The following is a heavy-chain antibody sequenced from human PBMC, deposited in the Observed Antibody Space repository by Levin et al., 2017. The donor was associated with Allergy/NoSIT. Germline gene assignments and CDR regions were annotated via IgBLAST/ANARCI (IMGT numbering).Heavy chain of an antibody. V-gene: IGHV3-11*01. Sequence: GESLKISCAASGFTFSDYYMSWIRQAPGKGLEWVSYISSSGSTIYYADSVKGRFTISRDNAKNSLYLQMNSLRAEDTAVYYCARDVGIAGVYYGLDVWGQGTTVTVSS. CDR3: ARDVGIAGVYYGLDV. J-gene: IGHJ6*02. CDR1: GFTFSDYY. D-gene: IGHD7-27*01. CDR2: ISSSGSTI.